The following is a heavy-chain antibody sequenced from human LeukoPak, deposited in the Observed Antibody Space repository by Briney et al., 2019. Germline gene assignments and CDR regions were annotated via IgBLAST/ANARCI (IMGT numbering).Heavy chain of an antibody. J-gene: IGHJ4*02. CDR2: INHSGST. D-gene: IGHD3-10*01. CDR1: GGSFSGYY. V-gene: IGHV4-34*01. Sequence: SETLSLTCAVYGGSFSGYYWSWIRQPPGKGLGWIGEINHSGSTNYNPSLKSRVTISVDTSKNQFSLKLSSVTAADTAVYYCARAKSPVRGVFDYWGQGTLVTVSS. CDR3: ARAKSPVRGVFDY.